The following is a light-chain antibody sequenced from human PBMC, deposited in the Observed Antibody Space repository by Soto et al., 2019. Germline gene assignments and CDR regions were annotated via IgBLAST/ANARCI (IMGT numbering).Light chain of an antibody. J-gene: IGKJ5*01. CDR1: QSVSSN. CDR3: QQYNDWPIT. V-gene: IGKV3-15*01. Sequence: ETVMTQSPATLSVSPGERGTLSCRASQSVSSNLAWYQQKPGQTPRLLIYDASTRATGIPARFSGSGSGTEFTLTISSLQSEDFAVYHCQQYNDWPITFGQGPRLEIK. CDR2: DAS.